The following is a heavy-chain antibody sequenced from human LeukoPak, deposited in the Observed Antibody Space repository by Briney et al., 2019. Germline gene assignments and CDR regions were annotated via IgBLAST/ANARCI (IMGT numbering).Heavy chain of an antibody. Sequence: GGSLRLSCAGSGFTFSSYAMHWVRQAPGKGLEWVAVISYDGSNKYYADSVKGRFTISRDNSKNTLYLQMNSLRAEDTAVYYCAKDRSGSYSQGLDYWGQGTLVTVSS. J-gene: IGHJ4*02. V-gene: IGHV3-30-3*01. CDR3: AKDRSGSYSQGLDY. CDR2: ISYDGSNK. D-gene: IGHD1-26*01. CDR1: GFTFSSYA.